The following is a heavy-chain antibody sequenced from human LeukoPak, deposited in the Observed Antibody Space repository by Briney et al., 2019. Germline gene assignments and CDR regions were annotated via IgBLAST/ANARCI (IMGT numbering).Heavy chain of an antibody. CDR3: ARGPGAAAGPKYYFDY. J-gene: IGHJ4*02. D-gene: IGHD6-13*01. V-gene: IGHV1-69*13. CDR1: GGTFSSYA. Sequence: SVKVSCKASGGTFSSYAISWVRQAPGQGLEWMGGIIPIFGTANYAQKFQGRVTITADESTSTAYMELSSLRSEDTAVYYCARGPGAAAGPKYYFDYWGQGTLVTVSS. CDR2: IIPIFGTA.